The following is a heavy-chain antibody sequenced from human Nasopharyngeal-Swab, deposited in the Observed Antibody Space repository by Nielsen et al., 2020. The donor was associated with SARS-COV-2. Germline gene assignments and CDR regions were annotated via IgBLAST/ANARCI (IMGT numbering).Heavy chain of an antibody. V-gene: IGHV1-46*01. Sequence: ASVKVSCKASGYTFTSYYMHWVRQAPGQGLEWMGIINPSGGSTSYAQKFQGRVTMTRDTSTSTVYMELSSLRSEDTAVYYCASGRYCSGGSPRCHGSLVDWGQGTLVTVSS. J-gene: IGHJ4*02. CDR2: INPSGGST. CDR3: ASGRYCSGGSPRCHGSLVD. D-gene: IGHD2-15*01. CDR1: GYTFTSYY.